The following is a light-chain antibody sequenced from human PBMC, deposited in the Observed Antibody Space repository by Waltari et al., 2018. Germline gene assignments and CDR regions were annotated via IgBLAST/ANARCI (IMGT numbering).Light chain of an antibody. V-gene: IGKV4-1*01. Sequence: DIMITQSPDCLAAPLIVRRNSDCKSRHNILYSSNNMNFLAWYQQKPGQPPKLLISWASTRESGAPDRFSGSGSGTDFTLTISSLQAEDVAVYYCQQYYSAPITFGQGTRLEIK. CDR2: WAS. CDR3: QQYYSAPIT. J-gene: IGKJ5*01. CDR1: HNILYSSNNMNF.